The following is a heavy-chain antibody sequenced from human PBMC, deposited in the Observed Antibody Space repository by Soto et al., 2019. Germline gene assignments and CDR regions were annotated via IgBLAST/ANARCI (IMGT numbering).Heavy chain of an antibody. CDR3: ARWSLDCGGDCYLPYFDY. V-gene: IGHV4-30-2*01. Sequence: SETLSLTCAVSGGSIISGGYSLVCIRQPPWKGLELIGYIYHSGSTYYNPSLKSRVTISVDRSKNQFSLKLSSVTAADTAVYYCARWSLDCGGDCYLPYFDYWGQGTLVTVSS. CDR2: IYHSGST. J-gene: IGHJ4*02. D-gene: IGHD2-21*02. CDR1: GGSIISGGYS.